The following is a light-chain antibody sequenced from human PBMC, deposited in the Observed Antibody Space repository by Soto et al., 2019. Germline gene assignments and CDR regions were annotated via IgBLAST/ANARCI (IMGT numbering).Light chain of an antibody. CDR3: AAWDDRLNGVV. J-gene: IGLJ2*01. V-gene: IGLV1-44*01. Sequence: QSVLTQPPSASGTPGQTIAISCSGGSSNIGSHTVNWYQQLPGTAPRLLLYSNTQWPSGVPDRFSGSKSGTSSSLAISGLQAEYEGDYCCAAWDDRLNGVVFGGGTKVTVL. CDR1: SSNIGSHT. CDR2: SNT.